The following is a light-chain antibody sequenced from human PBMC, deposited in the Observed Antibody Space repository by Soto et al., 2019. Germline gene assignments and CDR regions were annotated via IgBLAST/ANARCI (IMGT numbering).Light chain of an antibody. J-gene: IGLJ1*01. Sequence: QSVLTQPASVSGSPGQSITISCTGSSSDVGGYDYVSWYQQHPGKAPKLMIYDVSNRPSGVSNRFSGSKSVNTASLTISGLQAEDEADYYCSSYISSSTPYVFGTGTKVTVL. CDR1: SSDVGGYDY. CDR2: DVS. CDR3: SSYISSSTPYV. V-gene: IGLV2-14*03.